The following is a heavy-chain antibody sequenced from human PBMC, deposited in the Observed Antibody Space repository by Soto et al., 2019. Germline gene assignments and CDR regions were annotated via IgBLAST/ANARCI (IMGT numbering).Heavy chain of an antibody. CDR1: GYTFTGYY. V-gene: IGHV1-2*04. Sequence: QVQLVQSGAEVKKPGASVKVSCKASGYTFTGYYMHWVRQAPGQGLEWMGWINPNSGGTNYAQKFQGWVTMTRDTSISTAYMELSRLRSDDKAVYYCAREAGVVIRPHYGMDVWGQGTTVTVSS. CDR2: INPNSGGT. CDR3: AREAGVVIRPHYGMDV. J-gene: IGHJ6*02. D-gene: IGHD3-22*01.